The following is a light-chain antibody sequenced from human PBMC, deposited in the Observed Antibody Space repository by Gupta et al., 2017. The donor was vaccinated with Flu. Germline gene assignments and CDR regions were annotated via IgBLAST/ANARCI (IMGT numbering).Light chain of an antibody. J-gene: IGKJ4*01. CDR3: QQGFAVPLT. Sequence: DIQMTQSSSSLAASVGDRVTITCRASQSVSGYVNWYQQRPVKAPKLLISDVSNLQSGVPSTFRGSGSVTDFTLTISNLQAEDSATYNCQQGFAVPLTFGGGTKVEIK. CDR2: DVS. V-gene: IGKV1-39*01. CDR1: QSVSGY.